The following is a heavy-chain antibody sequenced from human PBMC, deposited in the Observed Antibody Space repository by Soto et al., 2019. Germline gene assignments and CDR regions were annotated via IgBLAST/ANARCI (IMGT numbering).Heavy chain of an antibody. CDR1: GFTFSSYG. CDR3: ARTLYDSSGYHHFQH. D-gene: IGHD3-22*01. J-gene: IGHJ1*01. Sequence: WWSLRLSCSASGFTFSSYGMHWFRQAPGKGLEWVAVIWYDGSNKYYAGSVKGRFTISRDNSKNTLYLRMNSLRAEDTAVYYCARTLYDSSGYHHFQHWGQGTLVTAPQ. V-gene: IGHV3-33*01. CDR2: IWYDGSNK.